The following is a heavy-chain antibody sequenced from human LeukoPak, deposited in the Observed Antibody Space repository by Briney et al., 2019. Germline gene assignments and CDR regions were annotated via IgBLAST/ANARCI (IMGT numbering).Heavy chain of an antibody. CDR2: INPSGGST. V-gene: IGHV1-46*01. D-gene: IGHD3-22*01. Sequence: ASVKVSCKASGYTFTSYYMHWVRQAPGQGLEWMRIINPSGGSTSYAQKFQGRVTMTRDTSTSTVYMELSSLRSEDTAVYYCARRPYYYDSSGPFDYWGQGTLVTVSS. J-gene: IGHJ4*02. CDR1: GYTFTSYY. CDR3: ARRPYYYDSSGPFDY.